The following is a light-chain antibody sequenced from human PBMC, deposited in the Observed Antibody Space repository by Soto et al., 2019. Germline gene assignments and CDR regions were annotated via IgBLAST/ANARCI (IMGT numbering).Light chain of an antibody. V-gene: IGKV3-20*01. CDR2: GAP. J-gene: IGKJ1*01. CDR3: QQYGRSPWT. Sequence: IVLTQSPSTLSFSPGQRATLSFRASQSVSSSYLAWYQQKPGQAPRLLIYGAPSRATGIPDRCSGSGAGTDFTLTISRLEPEDFAAYYCQQYGRSPWTFGQGTKVDIK. CDR1: QSVSSSY.